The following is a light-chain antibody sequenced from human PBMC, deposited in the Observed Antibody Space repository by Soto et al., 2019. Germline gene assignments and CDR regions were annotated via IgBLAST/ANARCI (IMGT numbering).Light chain of an antibody. CDR2: DAS. CDR1: QSISRY. CDR3: QQYNSYPWT. V-gene: IGKV1-5*01. Sequence: DIQMTQSPSSLSASVGDRVTITCRASQSISRYLNLYQQKPGKAPKLLIYDASSLESGVPSRFSGSGSGTEFTLTISSLQPDDFATYYCQQYNSYPWTFGQGTKVDIK. J-gene: IGKJ1*01.